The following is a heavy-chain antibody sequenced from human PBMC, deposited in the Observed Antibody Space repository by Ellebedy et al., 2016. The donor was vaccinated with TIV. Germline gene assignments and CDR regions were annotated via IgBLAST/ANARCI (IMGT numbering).Heavy chain of an antibody. D-gene: IGHD5-12*01. V-gene: IGHV1-2*04. J-gene: IGHJ6*02. Sequence: ASVKVSCXASGYTFTGYYMHWVRQAPGQGLEWMGWINPNSGGTNYAQKFQGWVTMTRDTSISTAYMELSRLRSDDTAVYYCARDGVSRVATKDYYYYYGMDVWGQGTTVTVSS. CDR3: ARDGVSRVATKDYYYYYGMDV. CDR1: GYTFTGYY. CDR2: INPNSGGT.